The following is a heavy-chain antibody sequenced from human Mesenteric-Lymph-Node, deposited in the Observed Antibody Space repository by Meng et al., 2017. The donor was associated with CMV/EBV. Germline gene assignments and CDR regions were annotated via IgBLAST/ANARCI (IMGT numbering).Heavy chain of an antibody. CDR1: GFTFSSYS. CDR3: AKEGDYYYYGMDV. J-gene: IGHJ6*02. Sequence: GESLKISCAAFGFTFSSYSMNWVRQAPGKGLEWVSSISSSSSYIYYADSVKGRFTISRDNSKNTLYLQMNSLRAEDTAVYYCAKEGDYYYYGMDVWGQGTTVTVSS. CDR2: ISSSSSYI. V-gene: IGHV3-21*04.